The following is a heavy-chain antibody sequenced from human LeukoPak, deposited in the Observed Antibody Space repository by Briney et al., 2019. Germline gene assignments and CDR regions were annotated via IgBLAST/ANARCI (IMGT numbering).Heavy chain of an antibody. V-gene: IGHV3-21*04. D-gene: IGHD6-6*01. CDR3: AKGRDSSSSQLLYYSYYYMDV. CDR2: ISSSSYYI. CDR1: GFTFSSYS. Sequence: PGGSLRLSCAASGFTFSSYSMNWVRQAPGKGLEWISSISSSSYYIYYADSVKGRFTISRDNAKNSLYLQMYSLRAEDAAVYYCAKGRDSSSSQLLYYSYYYMDVWGKGTTVTVSS. J-gene: IGHJ6*03.